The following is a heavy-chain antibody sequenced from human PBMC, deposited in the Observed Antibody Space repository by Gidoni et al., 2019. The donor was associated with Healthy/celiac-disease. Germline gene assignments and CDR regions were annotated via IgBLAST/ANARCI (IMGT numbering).Heavy chain of an antibody. V-gene: IGHV4-39*01. CDR3: ASREDWFDP. CDR2: IYYSGRT. J-gene: IGHJ5*02. CDR1: GGSISSSSYY. Sequence: QLQLQESGPGLVKPSETLSLTCTVSGGSISSSSYYWGWIRQPPGKGLEWIGSIYYSGRTYYTPSLKSRVIISVDTSKNQFSLKLSSVTAADTAVYYCASREDWFDPWGQGTLVTVSS.